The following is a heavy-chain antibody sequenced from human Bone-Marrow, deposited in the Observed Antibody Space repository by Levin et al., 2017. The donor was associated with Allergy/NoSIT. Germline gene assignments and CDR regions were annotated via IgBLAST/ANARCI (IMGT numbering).Heavy chain of an antibody. Sequence: SGGSLRLSCAASGFNFEVYGIHWVRQAPGKGLEWVSIISYDGSEKYFADSVKGRFTISRDNAKNTVSLQMNSLRNEDTALYYCVRNSGSTLGWSMDVWGQGTMVTVSS. J-gene: IGHJ6*02. CDR1: GFNFEVYG. CDR3: VRNSGSTLGWSMDV. D-gene: IGHD3-10*01. CDR2: ISYDGSEK. V-gene: IGHV3-30*03.